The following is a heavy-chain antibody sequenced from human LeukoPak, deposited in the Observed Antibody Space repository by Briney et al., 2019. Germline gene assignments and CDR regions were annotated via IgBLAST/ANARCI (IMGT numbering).Heavy chain of an antibody. V-gene: IGHV1-46*01. Sequence: ASVKVSCKASGYTFTGYYMHWVRQAPGQGLEWMGLINPSGGSTRYAQKFQGRVTMTRDMSTSTVYMELSSLRSEDTAVYYCARALPHRRLMDTTMEQHWFDPWGQGTLVTVSS. J-gene: IGHJ5*02. CDR2: INPSGGST. CDR3: ARALPHRRLMDTTMEQHWFDP. CDR1: GYTFTGYY. D-gene: IGHD5-18*01.